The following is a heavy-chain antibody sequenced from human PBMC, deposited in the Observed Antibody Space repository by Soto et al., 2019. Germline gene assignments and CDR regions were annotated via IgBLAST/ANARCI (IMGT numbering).Heavy chain of an antibody. D-gene: IGHD5-18*01. CDR2: ISSDETTT. CDR3: AREDSYGPQVDY. J-gene: IGHJ4*02. V-gene: IGHV3-74*01. CDR1: GFTFISCA. Sequence: GGSLRLSCAASGFTFISCAMGWVRQAPGKGLEWVSRISSDETTTTYADSVKGRFTISRDNAKNTLYLQMNSLRAEDTAVYYCAREDSYGPQVDYWGQGTLVTAS.